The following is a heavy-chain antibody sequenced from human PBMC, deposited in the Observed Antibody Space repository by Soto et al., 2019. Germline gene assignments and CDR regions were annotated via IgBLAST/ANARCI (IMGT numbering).Heavy chain of an antibody. CDR1: GFTFRNYD. CDR3: ARTDRDFYGLDV. CDR2: ISAAGDQ. Sequence: EVQLVESGGGLVQPGGSLRLSCEASGFTFRNYDMHWVRQGTGKGLEWVSGISAAGDQDYADSVEGRFTISRENAQNSFILQMNSLRVGDTAVYYGARTDRDFYGLDVWGQGTTVIVSS. J-gene: IGHJ6*02. V-gene: IGHV3-13*05.